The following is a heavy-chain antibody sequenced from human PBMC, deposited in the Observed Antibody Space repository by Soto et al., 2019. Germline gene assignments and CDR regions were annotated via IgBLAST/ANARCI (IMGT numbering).Heavy chain of an antibody. CDR2: LVPVFGTA. J-gene: IGHJ4*02. CDR3: ARSPVVLDY. CDR1: GGTFSSLA. Sequence: QVQLVQSGAEVKKPGSSVKVSCKASGGTFSSLAISWVRQAPGQGLEWMGGLVPVFGTANYAQKFQDRVTITADKSTSTSYMELSSLRSEDTAVYYCARSPVVLDYWGQGTLVTVSS. D-gene: IGHD2-15*01. V-gene: IGHV1-69*06.